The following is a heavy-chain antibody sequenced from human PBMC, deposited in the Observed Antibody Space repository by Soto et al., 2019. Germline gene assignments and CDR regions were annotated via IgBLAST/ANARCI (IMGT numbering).Heavy chain of an antibody. CDR2: ISGSGATK. J-gene: IGHJ4*02. CDR1: GFTFSSHS. CDR3: ARAIRGFSYVVDY. V-gene: IGHV3-48*02. Sequence: LRLSCAASGFTFSSHSINWVRQAPGKGLEWVSYISGSGATKYYADSVKGRFTISRDNARNSLYLQMSSLSDEDTAVYYCARAIRGFSYVVDYWGQGTLVTVSS. D-gene: IGHD5-18*01.